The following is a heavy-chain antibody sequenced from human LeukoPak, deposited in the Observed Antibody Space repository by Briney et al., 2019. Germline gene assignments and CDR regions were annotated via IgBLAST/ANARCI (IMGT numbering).Heavy chain of an antibody. CDR3: ARIAVAGPYYYYYYYGMDV. J-gene: IGHJ6*02. CDR2: IYYSGST. Sequence: SETLSLTCTVSGGSISSYYWSWIRQPPGKGLEWIGYIYYSGSTSYNPSLKSRVTMSVDTSTDQFSLKLSSVTAADTAVYYCARIAVAGPYYYYYYYGMDVWGQGTTVTVSS. CDR1: GGSISSYY. V-gene: IGHV4-59*08. D-gene: IGHD6-19*01.